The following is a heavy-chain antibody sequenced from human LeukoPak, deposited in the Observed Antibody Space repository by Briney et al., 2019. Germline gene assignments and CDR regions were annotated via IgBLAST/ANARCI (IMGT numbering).Heavy chain of an antibody. CDR3: ARETRYYYDSSGYYYAVGLDY. D-gene: IGHD3-22*01. J-gene: IGHJ4*02. Sequence: ASVKVSCKASGYTFTSYYMHWVRQAPGQGLEWMGIINPSGGSTSYAQKFQGRVTMTRDTSTSTVYMELSSLRSEDTAVYYCARETRYYYDSSGYYYAVGLDYWGQGTLVTVSS. CDR1: GYTFTSYY. V-gene: IGHV1-46*01. CDR2: INPSGGST.